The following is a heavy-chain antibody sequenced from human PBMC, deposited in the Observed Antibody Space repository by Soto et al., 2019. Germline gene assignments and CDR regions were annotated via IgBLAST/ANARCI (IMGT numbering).Heavy chain of an antibody. CDR2: VYSGGAT. D-gene: IGHD3-10*01. CDR3: ARVPGRL. Sequence: QLVETGGGWIQPGTSLTLSCAASGFSVSRNYMTWVRQAPGKGLEWVSFVYSGGATFYADSVKGRFILSRDDSQNTMYLQMNNLRAEYTAVYYCARVPGRLWGRGTLVTVAS. V-gene: IGHV3-53*02. J-gene: IGHJ4*02. CDR1: GFSVSRNY.